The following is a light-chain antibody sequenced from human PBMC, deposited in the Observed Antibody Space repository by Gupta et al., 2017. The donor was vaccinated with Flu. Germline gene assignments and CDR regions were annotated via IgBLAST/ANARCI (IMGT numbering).Light chain of an antibody. V-gene: IGKV3-20*01. CDR2: GAS. J-gene: IGKJ1*01. CDR1: QGLSNNY. Sequence: EIVLTQSPGILSLSPGQRATLSCRASQGLSNNYVAWYQQKPGQAPRLIIFGASDRATGNTDRFSGSGDGKDFTLTSSRREDEDCAVYYGQQDCSSKTFGQGTKVEI. CDR3: QQDCSSKT.